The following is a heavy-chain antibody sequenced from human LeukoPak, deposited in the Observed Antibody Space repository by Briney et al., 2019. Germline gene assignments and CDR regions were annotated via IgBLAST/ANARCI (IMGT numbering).Heavy chain of an antibody. V-gene: IGHV4-39*07. CDR2: ISYSGST. D-gene: IGHD6-6*01. CDR3: HGSSSSGFDY. Sequence: SETLSLTCTVSGDSISSSTCYWGWIRQPPGKGLEWIGSISYSGSTYYNPSLKSRVTISVDKSKNQFSLKLSSVTAADTAVYYCHGSSSSGFDYWGQGTLVTVSS. J-gene: IGHJ4*02. CDR1: GDSISSSTCY.